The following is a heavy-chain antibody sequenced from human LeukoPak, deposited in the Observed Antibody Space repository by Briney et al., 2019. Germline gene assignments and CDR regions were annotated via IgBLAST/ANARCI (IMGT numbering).Heavy chain of an antibody. J-gene: IGHJ3*02. D-gene: IGHD2-21*02. CDR1: GDSVSSGGYY. CDR2: ISNSGTT. CDR3: ARDVVVTSSPDAFDI. Sequence: TSETLSLTCTVSGDSVSSGGYYWTWIRQHPGKGLEWIGYISNSGTTSYNPSLKSRVSISVDTSNHHFSLRLTSVTAADTAVYYCARDVVVTSSPDAFDIWGQGTMVTVSS. V-gene: IGHV4-31*03.